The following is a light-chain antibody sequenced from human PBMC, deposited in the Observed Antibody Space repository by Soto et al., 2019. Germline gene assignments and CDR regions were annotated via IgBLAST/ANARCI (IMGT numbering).Light chain of an antibody. CDR3: QQYGTSPRT. CDR2: GAS. Sequence: EIVLTQSPGTLSLSPGERATLSCRASQSIGSNYLAWYQQKPGQAPRLLISGASRRATGIPDRFSGSGSGTDFTVTISRLEPEDFVLYYCQQYGTSPRTFGQGTRLEIK. J-gene: IGKJ5*01. CDR1: QSIGSNY. V-gene: IGKV3-20*01.